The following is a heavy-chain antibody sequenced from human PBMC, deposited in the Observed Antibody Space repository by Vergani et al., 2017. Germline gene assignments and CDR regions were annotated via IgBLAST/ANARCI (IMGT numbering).Heavy chain of an antibody. J-gene: IGHJ5*02. CDR3: ARFYYYDSSGSDNWFDP. CDR2: IYYSGST. D-gene: IGHD3-22*01. CDR1: GGSISSYY. Sequence: QVQLQESGPGLVKPSETLSLTCTVSGGSISSYYWSWIRQPPGKGLEWIGYIYYSGSTNYNPSLKSRVTISVDTSKNQFSLKLSSVTAADTAVYYCARFYYYDSSGSDNWFDPWGQGTLVTVSS. V-gene: IGHV4-59*01.